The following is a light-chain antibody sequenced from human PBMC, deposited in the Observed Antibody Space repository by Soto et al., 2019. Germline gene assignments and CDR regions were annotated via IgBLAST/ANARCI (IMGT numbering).Light chain of an antibody. CDR3: LQRHTHPYT. Sequence: DIQMAQSPSSLSASVGDRVTITCRASHDIRNDLGWYQQKPGKASERLIYSASNLQAGVPSRFSGSGSGTEFTLTVSSLEPEDFATYFCLQRHTHPYTFGQGTKLEI. CDR2: SAS. V-gene: IGKV1-17*01. J-gene: IGKJ2*01. CDR1: HDIRND.